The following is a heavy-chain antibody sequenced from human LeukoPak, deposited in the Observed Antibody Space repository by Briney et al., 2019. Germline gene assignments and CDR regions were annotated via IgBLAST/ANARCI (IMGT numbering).Heavy chain of an antibody. CDR2: ISGSGGST. Sequence: GGSLRLSCAASGFTFSSYAMSWVRQAPGKGLEWVSAISGSGGSTYYADSVKGRFTISRDNSKNTLYLQMNSLRAEDTAVYYCAKDMHYYDSSGYYYAVGNFDYWGQGTLVTVSS. CDR1: GFTFSSYA. V-gene: IGHV3-23*01. D-gene: IGHD3-22*01. J-gene: IGHJ4*02. CDR3: AKDMHYYDSSGYYYAVGNFDY.